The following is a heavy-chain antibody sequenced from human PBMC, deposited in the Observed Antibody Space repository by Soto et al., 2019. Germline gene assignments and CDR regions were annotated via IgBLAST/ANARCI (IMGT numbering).Heavy chain of an antibody. V-gene: IGHV3-66*01. D-gene: IGHD2-15*01. Sequence: EVQLVESGGGLVQPGGSLRLSCAASGFTVSSKYMSWVRQAPGKGLEWVSLIQRGGPTYYADSVKGRFTISRDTSENTVQLQRDSLRAGEPAVYYCARDDVLCDGGRCYGVPLDFWGKGTTVTVSS. CDR1: GFTVSSKY. CDR3: ARDDVLCDGGRCYGVPLDF. J-gene: IGHJ6*04. CDR2: IQRGGPT.